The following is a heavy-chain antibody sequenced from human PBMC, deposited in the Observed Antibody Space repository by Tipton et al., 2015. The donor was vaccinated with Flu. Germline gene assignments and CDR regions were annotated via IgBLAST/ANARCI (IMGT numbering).Heavy chain of an antibody. V-gene: IGHV4-39*01. CDR3: ARLSFYDVDLKNFYFDY. D-gene: IGHD3-10*02. J-gene: IGHJ4*02. Sequence: TLSLTCTVSGDPISSSTYYLSWIRQPPGKGLEWIGSVSYSGNTHYNPSLKSRVAMSVDTSKNQLSLKLSSVTAADTAMFYCARLSFYDVDLKNFYFDYWGQGTLVTVSS. CDR2: VSYSGNT. CDR1: GDPISSSTYY.